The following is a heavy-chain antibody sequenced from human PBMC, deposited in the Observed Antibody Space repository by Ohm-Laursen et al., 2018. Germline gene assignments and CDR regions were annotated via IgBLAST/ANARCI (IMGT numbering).Heavy chain of an antibody. CDR1: GFTFSSYG. D-gene: IGHD4-11*01. Sequence: SLRLSCAASGFTFSSYGMHWVRQAPGKGLEWVAVISYDGSNKYYADSVKGRFTISRDNSKNTPYLQMNSLRAEDTAVYYCAKASGPSTVKHYYGMDVWGQGTTVTVSS. J-gene: IGHJ6*02. CDR3: AKASGPSTVKHYYGMDV. CDR2: ISYDGSNK. V-gene: IGHV3-30*18.